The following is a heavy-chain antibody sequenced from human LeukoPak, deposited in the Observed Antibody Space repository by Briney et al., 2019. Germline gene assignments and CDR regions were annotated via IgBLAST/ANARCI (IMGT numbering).Heavy chain of an antibody. CDR2: ISGSGGST. D-gene: IGHD3-3*01. Sequence: PGGSLRLSCAASGFTFSSYAMSWVRQAPGKGLEWVSAISGSGGSTYYADSVKGRFTISRDNSKNTLYLQMNSLRAEDTAVYYCAKDFITYYDFWSGYYAFDYWGQGTLVTVSS. V-gene: IGHV3-23*01. J-gene: IGHJ4*02. CDR1: GFTFSSYA. CDR3: AKDFITYYDFWSGYYAFDY.